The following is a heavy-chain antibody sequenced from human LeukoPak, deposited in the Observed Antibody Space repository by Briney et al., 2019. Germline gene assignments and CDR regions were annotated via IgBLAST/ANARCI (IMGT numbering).Heavy chain of an antibody. D-gene: IGHD5-18*01. CDR2: MNPNSGNT. J-gene: IGHJ3*02. V-gene: IGHV1-8*01. Sequence: GASVKVSCKASGYTFTSYDINWVRQATGQGLEWMGWMNPNSGNTGYAQKFQGRVTMTRNTSISTAYMELSSLRSEDTAVYYCARGLDTAMVTVEDAFDIWGQGTMVTVSS. CDR1: GYTFTSYD. CDR3: ARGLDTAMVTVEDAFDI.